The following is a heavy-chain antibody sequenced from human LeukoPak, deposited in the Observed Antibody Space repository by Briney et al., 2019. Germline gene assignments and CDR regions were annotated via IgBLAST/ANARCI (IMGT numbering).Heavy chain of an antibody. Sequence: SETLSLTCAVYGGSFSGYYWSWIRQPPGKGLEWIGEINHSGSTNYNPSLKSRVTISVDTSKNQFSLKLNSVTAADTAVYYCARGYYDILTGYNDYWGQGTLVTVSS. CDR2: INHSGST. J-gene: IGHJ4*02. CDR3: ARGYYDILTGYNDY. V-gene: IGHV4-34*01. D-gene: IGHD3-9*01. CDR1: GGSFSGYY.